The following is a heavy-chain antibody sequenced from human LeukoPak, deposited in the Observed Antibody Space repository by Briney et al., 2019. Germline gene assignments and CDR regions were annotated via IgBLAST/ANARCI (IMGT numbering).Heavy chain of an antibody. CDR3: ARGFQDKDGYKNYFDS. CDR2: IYSGGST. Sequence: GGSLRLSCAASGFTVSSKYMHWVRQAPGKGMEWVSTIYSGGSTYYAASVKDRFSISRDDSKNTLYLQMSTLRDEDTAMYYCARGFQDKDGYKNYFDSWGQGTLVTVSS. D-gene: IGHD5-24*01. CDR1: GFTVSSKY. J-gene: IGHJ4*02. V-gene: IGHV3-66*01.